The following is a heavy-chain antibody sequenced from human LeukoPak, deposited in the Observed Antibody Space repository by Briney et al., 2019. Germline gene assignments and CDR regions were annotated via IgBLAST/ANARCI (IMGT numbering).Heavy chain of an antibody. V-gene: IGHV3-23*01. CDR3: AKSKVVAATMGRVDY. Sequence: GGSLRLSCAASGFTFSSYAMNWVRQAPGKGLEWVSAISGSDGSTYYADSVKGRFTISRDNSKNTLYLQMNSLRAEDTAVYYCAKSKVVAATMGRVDYWGQGTLVTVSS. D-gene: IGHD2-15*01. CDR2: ISGSDGST. J-gene: IGHJ4*02. CDR1: GFTFSSYA.